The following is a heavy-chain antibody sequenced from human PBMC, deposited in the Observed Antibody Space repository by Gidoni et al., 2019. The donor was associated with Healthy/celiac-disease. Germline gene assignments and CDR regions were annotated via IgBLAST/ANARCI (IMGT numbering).Heavy chain of an antibody. CDR3: ARDRGSEAGHY. Sequence: EVQLVESGGGLIQPAGSLRLSCSASGFTVSSNYMSWVRQAPGKGLEWVSVIYSGGSTYYADSVKGRFTISRDNSKNTLYLQMNSLRAEDTAVYYCARDRGSEAGHYWGQGTLVTVSS. D-gene: IGHD3-10*01. J-gene: IGHJ4*02. V-gene: IGHV3-53*01. CDR1: GFTVSSNY. CDR2: IYSGGST.